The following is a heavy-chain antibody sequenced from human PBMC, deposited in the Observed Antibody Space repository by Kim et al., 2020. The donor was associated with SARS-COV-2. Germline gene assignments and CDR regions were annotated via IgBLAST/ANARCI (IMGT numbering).Heavy chain of an antibody. V-gene: IGHV4-31*03. CDR2: IYYSGST. CDR3: ASTNDILTGYSYFDY. D-gene: IGHD3-9*01. J-gene: IGHJ4*02. Sequence: SETLSLTCTVSGGSISSGGYYWSWIRQHPGKGLEWIGYIYYSGSTYYNPSLKSRVTISVDTSKNQFSLKLSSVTAADTAVYYCASTNDILTGYSYFDYWGQGTLVTVSS. CDR1: GGSISSGGYY.